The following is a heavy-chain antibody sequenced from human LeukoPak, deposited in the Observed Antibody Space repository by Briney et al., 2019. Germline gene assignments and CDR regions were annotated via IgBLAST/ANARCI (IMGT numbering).Heavy chain of an antibody. D-gene: IGHD5-12*01. J-gene: IGHJ4*02. Sequence: GGSLRLSCAASGFTFSRYGMNWVRQAPGKGPGWISYMSRSGATIYYADSVKGRFTISRDNYKNQLYLQMNSLRAEDTAVYYCARDLSGPPDYWGQGTLVTVSS. V-gene: IGHV3-48*01. CDR3: ARDLSGPPDY. CDR1: GFTFSRYG. CDR2: MSRSGATI.